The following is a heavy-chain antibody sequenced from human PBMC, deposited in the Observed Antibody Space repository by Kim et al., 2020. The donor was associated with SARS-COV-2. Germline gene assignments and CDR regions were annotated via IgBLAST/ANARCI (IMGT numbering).Heavy chain of an antibody. Sequence: GSLRLSCSASGFIFGNYAMSWVRQAPGKGPEWVASVNNGGNAYYGDSAKGRFTVSRDNVKNTLDLQMNSLRVEDTALYYCAKDHASSGWPTFDSWGQGTQVTVSS. CDR2: VNNGGNA. V-gene: IGHV3-23*02. CDR3: AKDHASSGWPTFDS. J-gene: IGHJ4*02. CDR1: GFIFGNYA. D-gene: IGHD6-19*01.